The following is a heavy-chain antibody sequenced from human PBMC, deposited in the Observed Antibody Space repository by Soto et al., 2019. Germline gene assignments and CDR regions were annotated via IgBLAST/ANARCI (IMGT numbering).Heavy chain of an antibody. V-gene: IGHV3-30*18. CDR3: AKSGLVIDN. CDR1: GFTFSSYG. CDR2: ISYDGSNK. J-gene: IGHJ4*02. D-gene: IGHD3-9*01. Sequence: QVQLVESGGGVVQPGRSLRLSCAASGFTFSSYGMHWVRQAPGKGLEWVAVISYDGSNKYYADSVKGRFTISRDNSKNTLYVQMNSLRAEDTAVYCAKSGLVIDNWGQGTLVTVSS.